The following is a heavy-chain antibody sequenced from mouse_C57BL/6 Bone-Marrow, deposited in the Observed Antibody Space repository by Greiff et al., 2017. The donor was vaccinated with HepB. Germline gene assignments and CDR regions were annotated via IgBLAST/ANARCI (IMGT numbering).Heavy chain of an antibody. V-gene: IGHV1-54*01. Sequence: QVQLQQSGAELVRPGPSVTVSCKASGYAFTNYLIEWVKQRPGQGLEWIGVINPGSGGTNYNEKFKGKATLTADKSSSTAYMQLSSLTSEDSAVYFCARAAIYYDYGGFAYWGQGTLVTVSA. CDR1: GYAFTNYL. D-gene: IGHD2-4*01. J-gene: IGHJ3*01. CDR3: ARAAIYYDYGGFAY. CDR2: INPGSGGT.